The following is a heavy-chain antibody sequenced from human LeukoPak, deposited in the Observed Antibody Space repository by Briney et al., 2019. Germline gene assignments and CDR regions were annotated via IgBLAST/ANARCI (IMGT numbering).Heavy chain of an antibody. CDR3: ARDNSGSGSYIQLDY. CDR2: TSSDGGNK. D-gene: IGHD3-10*01. V-gene: IGHV3-30-3*01. Sequence: GTSLRLSCAASGFTFSSYAMYWVRQAPGKGLEWVAITSSDGGNKYYADSVKGRFTISRDNSKNTLYLQMNSLRTEDTAVYYCARDNSGSGSYIQLDYWGQGTRVIVSS. J-gene: IGHJ4*02. CDR1: GFTFSSYA.